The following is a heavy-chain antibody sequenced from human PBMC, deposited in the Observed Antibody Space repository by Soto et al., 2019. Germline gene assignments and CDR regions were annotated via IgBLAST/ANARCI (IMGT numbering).Heavy chain of an antibody. CDR1: GYTFTSYH. CDR2: IIPSFGTA. Sequence: SVKVSCKASGYTFTSYHMHWVRQAPGQGLEWMGGIIPSFGTASYAQKFQGRVTITADESTSTAYMELSSLRSEDTAVYYCARLSARRNYYYYYYGMDVWGQGTTVTVSS. J-gene: IGHJ6*02. D-gene: IGHD6-6*01. CDR3: ARLSARRNYYYYYYGMDV. V-gene: IGHV1-69*13.